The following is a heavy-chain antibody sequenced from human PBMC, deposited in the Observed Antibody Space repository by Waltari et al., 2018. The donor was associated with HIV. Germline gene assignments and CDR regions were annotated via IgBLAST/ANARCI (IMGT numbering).Heavy chain of an antibody. CDR3: ARGVTVSTITPFDQ. D-gene: IGHD5-12*01. V-gene: IGHV3-74*01. CDR2: ISSDGRAT. CDR1: GFTLISFW. J-gene: IGHJ4*02. Sequence: EVQLVESGGGLVQPGGSQRLSCEASGFTLISFWMNWGRQLPGKGVGGGARISSDGRATTYVDSVKCRFTVSRDNAKNTLSLQMNSLRAEDTAVYYCARGVTVSTITPFDQWGQGTLVTVSS.